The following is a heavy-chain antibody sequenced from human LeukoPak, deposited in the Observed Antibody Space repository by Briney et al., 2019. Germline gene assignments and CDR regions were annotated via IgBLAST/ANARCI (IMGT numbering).Heavy chain of an antibody. CDR1: GFTFSSYS. Sequence: NPGGSLRLSCAASGFTFSSYSMNWVRQAPGKGLEWVSSISSSSSYIYYADSVKGRFTISRDNAKNSLYLQMNSLRAEDTAVYYCARDWFEDYYYYMDVWGKGTTVTVSS. V-gene: IGHV3-21*01. CDR3: ARDWFEDYYYYMDV. D-gene: IGHD3-10*01. J-gene: IGHJ6*03. CDR2: ISSSSSYI.